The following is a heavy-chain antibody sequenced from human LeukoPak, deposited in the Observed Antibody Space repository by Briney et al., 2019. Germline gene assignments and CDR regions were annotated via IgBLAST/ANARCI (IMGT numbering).Heavy chain of an antibody. CDR1: GYTFTSYG. CDR2: IIPIFGTA. V-gene: IGHV1-69*13. Sequence: SVKVSCKASGYTFTSYGISWVRQAPGQGLEWMGGIIPIFGTANYAQKFQGRVTITADESTSTAYMELSSLRSEDTAVYYCARDLGARDWGQGTLVTVSS. D-gene: IGHD3-16*01. J-gene: IGHJ4*02. CDR3: ARDLGARD.